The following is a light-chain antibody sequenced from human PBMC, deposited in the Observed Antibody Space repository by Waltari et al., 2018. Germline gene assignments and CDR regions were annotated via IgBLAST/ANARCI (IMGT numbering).Light chain of an antibody. V-gene: IGLV2-14*01. CDR2: EVT. CDR3: SSYRSSTTLKYV. CDR1: SSVVGGYHY. J-gene: IGLJ1*01. Sequence: QSALTQPASVSGSPGQSITISCTGTSSVVGGYHYVSCYQQHPGKVPQLMIYEVTNRPSGVSDRFSGSKSGNTASLTISGLQAEDEADYYCSSYRSSTTLKYVFGTGTKVTVL.